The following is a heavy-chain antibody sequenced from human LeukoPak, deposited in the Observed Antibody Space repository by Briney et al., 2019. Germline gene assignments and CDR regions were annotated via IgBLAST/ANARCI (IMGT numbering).Heavy chain of an antibody. CDR1: GFTFSSYE. CDR3: ARDLGIAAVGFDY. V-gene: IGHV3-48*03. D-gene: IGHD6-13*01. Sequence: PGGSLRLSCAASGFTFSSYEMNWVRQAPGKGLEWVSYISSSGSTIYYADSVKGRFTISRDNAKNSLYLQMNSLRAEDTAVYYCARDLGIAAVGFDYWGQGTLVTVSS. J-gene: IGHJ4*02. CDR2: ISSSGSTI.